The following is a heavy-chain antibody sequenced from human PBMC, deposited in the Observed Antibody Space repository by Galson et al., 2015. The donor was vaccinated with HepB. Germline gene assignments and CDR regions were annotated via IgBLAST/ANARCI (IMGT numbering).Heavy chain of an antibody. Sequence: SVKVSCKASGGTFSSYTISWVRQAPGQGLEWMGRIIPILGIANYAQKFQGRVTITADKSTSTAYMELSSLRSEDTAVYYCARPTSAIAVAGTADYYYGMDVWGQGTTATASS. D-gene: IGHD6-19*01. V-gene: IGHV1-69*02. CDR1: GGTFSSYT. J-gene: IGHJ6*02. CDR2: IIPILGIA. CDR3: ARPTSAIAVAGTADYYYGMDV.